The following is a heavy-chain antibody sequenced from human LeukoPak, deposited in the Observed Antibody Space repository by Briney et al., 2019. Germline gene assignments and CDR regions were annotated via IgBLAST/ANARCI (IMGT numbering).Heavy chain of an antibody. CDR2: ISNIDSYI. D-gene: IGHD1-26*01. V-gene: IGHV3-21*01. CDR1: GFTFSSYS. Sequence: GGSLRLSCAASGFTFSSYSMNWVRQAPGKGLEWVSCISNIDSYIYYADSVKGRFTISRDNAWNSLYLQMNSLRAEDTAVYYCARARATSGSYYLYFDYWGQGTLVTVSS. CDR3: ARARATSGSYYLYFDY. J-gene: IGHJ4*02.